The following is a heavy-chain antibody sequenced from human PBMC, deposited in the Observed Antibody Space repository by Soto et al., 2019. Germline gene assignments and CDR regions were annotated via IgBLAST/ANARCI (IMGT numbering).Heavy chain of an antibody. V-gene: IGHV5-51*01. CDR2: VYPSDSDV. D-gene: IGHD3-16*01. CDR1: GYRFTSSW. Sequence: PGASLKISCQGSGYRFTSSWIGWVRQMPGKGLEWLGNVYPSDSDVRYSPSFEGRVTISADNSINTAYLHLLNLKASDTALYYCTKGATSPFESGDQETRVTASS. J-gene: IGHJ4*02. CDR3: TKGATSPFES.